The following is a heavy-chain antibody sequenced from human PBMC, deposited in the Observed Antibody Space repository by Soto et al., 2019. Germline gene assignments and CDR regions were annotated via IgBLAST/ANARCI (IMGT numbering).Heavy chain of an antibody. J-gene: IGHJ6*02. V-gene: IGHV4-30-2*01. CDR2: IYHSGST. CDR3: ARDRSIYYGSGSYVYGMDV. Sequence: SETLSLTCAVSGGSISSGGYSWSWIRQPPGKGLEWIGYIYHSGSTYYNPSLKSRVTISVDRSKNQFSLKLSSVTAADTAVYYCARDRSIYYGSGSYVYGMDVWGQGTTVT. D-gene: IGHD3-10*01. CDR1: GGSISSGGYS.